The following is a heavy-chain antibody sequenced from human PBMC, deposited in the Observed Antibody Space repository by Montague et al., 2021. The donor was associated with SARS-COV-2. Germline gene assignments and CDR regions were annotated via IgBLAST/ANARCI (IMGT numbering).Heavy chain of an antibody. CDR1: GASLSDQSW. V-gene: IGHV4-4*02. J-gene: IGHJ5*02. Sequence: SETLSLTCSVSGASLSDQSWWDYVLLTPGKGREWLAETHHDGSANYNLALSGRVAIARDESKNQFFLTMTSMAAADTGFFYCPSRRGVPAAGRHFDLWGQGTLVTVSS. CDR3: PSRRGVPAAGRHFDL. D-gene: IGHD6-25*01. CDR2: THHDGSA.